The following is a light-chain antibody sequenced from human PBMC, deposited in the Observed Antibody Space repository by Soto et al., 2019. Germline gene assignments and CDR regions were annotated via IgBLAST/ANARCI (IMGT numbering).Light chain of an antibody. CDR3: QQYAD. V-gene: IGKV3-11*01. J-gene: IGKJ5*01. CDR1: QSVSSY. CDR2: DAS. Sequence: EIVLTQSPATLSLSPGERDTLSCRASQSVSSYLAWYQQKHGQAPRLLIYDASNRDTGSPDMFRGSGSGTDFTLTISKLEPEDFAVYYCQQYADFGQGTRLEI.